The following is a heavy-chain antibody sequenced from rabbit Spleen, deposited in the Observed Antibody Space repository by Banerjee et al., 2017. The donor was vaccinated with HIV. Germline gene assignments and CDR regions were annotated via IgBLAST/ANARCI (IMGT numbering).Heavy chain of an antibody. Sequence: QEQLKESGGGLVQPGGSLKLSCKASGFTLSSYYMNWVRQAPGKGLEWVACAYAGSSGSTYSATWATGRFTISKTSSTTVTLQMTSLTAADTATYFCARDSGSSFSSYGMDLWGQGTLVTVS. D-gene: IGHD8-1*01. J-gene: IGHJ6*01. V-gene: IGHV1S45*01. CDR3: ARDSGSSFSSYGMDL. CDR2: AYAGSSGST. CDR1: GFTLSSYYM.